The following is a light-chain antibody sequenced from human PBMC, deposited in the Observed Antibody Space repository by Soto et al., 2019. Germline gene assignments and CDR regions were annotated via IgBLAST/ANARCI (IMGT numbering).Light chain of an antibody. CDR2: GAS. J-gene: IGKJ4*01. CDR1: QSVSSNY. Sequence: EIVLMQSPGTLSLSPGERATLSCRASQSVSSNYLVWYQQKPGQPPRLLIYGASNRATGIPDRFSGSGSGTDFTLTISRLEPEDFAVYYCQQYGSPLTFGGGTKVGIK. CDR3: QQYGSPLT. V-gene: IGKV3-20*01.